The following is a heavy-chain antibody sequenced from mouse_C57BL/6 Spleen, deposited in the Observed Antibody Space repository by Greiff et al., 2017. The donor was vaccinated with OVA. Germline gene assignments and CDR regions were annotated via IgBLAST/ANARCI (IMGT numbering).Heavy chain of an antibody. D-gene: IGHD2-3*01. CDR2: IRLKSDNYAT. Sequence: EVKLVESGGGLVQPGGSMKLSCVASGFTFSNYWMNWVRQSPEKGLEWVAQIRLKSDNYATHYAESVKGRFTISRDDSKSSVYLQMNNLRAEDTGIYYCTVYDGQGAYWGQGTLVTVSA. CDR1: GFTFSNYW. V-gene: IGHV6-3*01. CDR3: TVYDGQGAY. J-gene: IGHJ3*01.